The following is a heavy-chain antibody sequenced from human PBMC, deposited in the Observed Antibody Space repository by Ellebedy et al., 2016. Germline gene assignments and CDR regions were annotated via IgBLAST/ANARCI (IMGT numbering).Heavy chain of an antibody. J-gene: IGHJ4*02. CDR3: ARALDAPDYYFDY. D-gene: IGHD5-12*01. CDR1: GYTFSNYG. V-gene: IGHV1-18*01. CDR2: ISAYNGDT. Sequence: ASVKVSCXASGYTFSNYGITWVRQAPGQGLEWMGWISAYNGDTNYAQKLQDRVTMTTDTSTSTAYMELGSLTSDDTAMYYCARALDAPDYYFDYWGQGTLVSVSS.